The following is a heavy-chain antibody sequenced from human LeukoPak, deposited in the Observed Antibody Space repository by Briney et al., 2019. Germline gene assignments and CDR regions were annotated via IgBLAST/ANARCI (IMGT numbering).Heavy chain of an antibody. Sequence: PGGSLRLSCAASGFTFSSYGMHWVRQAPGKGLEWVAFIRYDGSNKYYADSVKGRFTISRDNSNNTLYLQMNSLRAEDTAVYYCSVLAPPDYWGQGTLVTVSS. CDR3: SVLAPPDY. V-gene: IGHV3-30*02. D-gene: IGHD2/OR15-2a*01. J-gene: IGHJ4*02. CDR2: IRYDGSNK. CDR1: GFTFSSYG.